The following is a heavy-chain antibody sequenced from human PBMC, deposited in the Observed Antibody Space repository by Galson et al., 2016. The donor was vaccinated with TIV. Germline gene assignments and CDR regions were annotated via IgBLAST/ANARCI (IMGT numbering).Heavy chain of an antibody. CDR1: SYSIKSGYY. D-gene: IGHD4-17*01. CDR3: MREGSTVTMHHYFGMDV. V-gene: IGHV4-38-2*02. Sequence: SETLSLTCVVSSYSIKSGYYWGWVRQPPGKGLQWIGSIYESGTTYSNPSLKSRLTLSVDTSKNEFSLKLSSVTAADTAVYYCMREGSTVTMHHYFGMDVWGPGTSVTVSS. CDR2: IYESGTT. J-gene: IGHJ6*02.